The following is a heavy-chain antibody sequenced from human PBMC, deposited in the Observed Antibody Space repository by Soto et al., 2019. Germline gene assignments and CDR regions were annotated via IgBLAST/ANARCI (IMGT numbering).Heavy chain of an antibody. Sequence: QVQLVQSGAEVKKPGSSVKVSCKASGGTFSSYAISWVRQAPGQGLEWLGGIIPIFGTANYAQKFQGRVTINADESMSTVYMKLRRLRSEDTAVYYCARESRYCSGGSRYFLPGTDYWCKRNLVTVSS. CDR1: GGTFSSYA. D-gene: IGHD2-15*01. CDR2: IIPIFGTA. V-gene: IGHV1-69*12. J-gene: IGHJ4*02. CDR3: ARESRYCSGGSRYFLPGTDY.